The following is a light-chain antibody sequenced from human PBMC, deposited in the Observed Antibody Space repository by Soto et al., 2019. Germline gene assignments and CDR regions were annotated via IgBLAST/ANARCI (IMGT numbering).Light chain of an antibody. CDR2: GAS. CDR3: QQYGSSSWT. CDR1: QSVSSSY. J-gene: IGKJ1*01. Sequence: EIKLTQSPGTLSLSPGERATLSFRASQSVSSSYLAWYQQKPGQAPRLLIYGASSRATGIPDRFSGSGSGTDFTLTISRLEPEDFAVYYCQQYGSSSWTFGQGTKVDIK. V-gene: IGKV3-20*01.